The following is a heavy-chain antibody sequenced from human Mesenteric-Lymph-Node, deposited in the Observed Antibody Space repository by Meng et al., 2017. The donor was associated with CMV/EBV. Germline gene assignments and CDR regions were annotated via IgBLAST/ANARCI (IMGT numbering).Heavy chain of an antibody. V-gene: IGHV4-59*01. CDR3: ARSSNYYDDTGYGFPFNF. D-gene: IGHD3-22*01. CDR2: IYYSGTT. J-gene: IGHJ4*03. CDR1: GASISSYY. Sequence: GSLRLSCTVSGASISSYYWSWIRQPSGKGLEWIGYIYYSGTTDYNPSLKSRVTISVDTSKNQFSLRLSSVTAADTAVYYCARSSNYYDDTGYGFPFNFWGQGTLVTVSS.